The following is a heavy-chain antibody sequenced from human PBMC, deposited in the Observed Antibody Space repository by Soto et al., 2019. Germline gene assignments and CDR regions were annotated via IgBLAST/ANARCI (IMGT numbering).Heavy chain of an antibody. CDR2: IYYSGST. J-gene: IGHJ4*02. Sequence: SETLSLTCTVSGGSISSYYWSWIRQPPGKGLEWIGYIYYSGSTNYNPSLKSRVTISVDTSKSQFSLKLSSVTAADTAVYYCASHTSGYVEPLFDYWGQGTLVTVSS. CDR3: ASHTSGYVEPLFDY. V-gene: IGHV4-59*01. CDR1: GGSISSYY. D-gene: IGHD5-12*01.